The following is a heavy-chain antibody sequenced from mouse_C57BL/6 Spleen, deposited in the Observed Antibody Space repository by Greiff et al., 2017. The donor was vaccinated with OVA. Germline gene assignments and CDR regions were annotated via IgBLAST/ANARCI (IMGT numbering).Heavy chain of an antibody. CDR2: IHPNSGST. Sequence: VQLKQPGAELVKPGASVKLSCKASGYTFTSYWMHWVKQRPGQGLEWIGMIHPNSGSTNYNEKFKSKATLTVDKSSSTAYMQLSSLTSEDSAVYYCAIDDYDGYFDVWGTGTTVTVSS. V-gene: IGHV1-64*01. CDR1: GYTFTSYW. CDR3: AIDDYDGYFDV. D-gene: IGHD2-4*01. J-gene: IGHJ1*03.